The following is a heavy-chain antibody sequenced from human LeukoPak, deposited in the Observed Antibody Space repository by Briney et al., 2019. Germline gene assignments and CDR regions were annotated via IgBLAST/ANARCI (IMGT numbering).Heavy chain of an antibody. CDR3: ARDRFEAADSKPPPYYYYGMDV. Sequence: GGSLRLSCAASGFTFNSYAIHWVRQAPGKGLEWVAVISYDGSNKYYAESVKGRFTISRDNSKNTLYLQLNSLRPDDTAVYYCARDRFEAADSKPPPYYYYGMDVWGQGTTVTVSS. D-gene: IGHD6-13*01. J-gene: IGHJ6*02. V-gene: IGHV3-30*04. CDR1: GFTFNSYA. CDR2: ISYDGSNK.